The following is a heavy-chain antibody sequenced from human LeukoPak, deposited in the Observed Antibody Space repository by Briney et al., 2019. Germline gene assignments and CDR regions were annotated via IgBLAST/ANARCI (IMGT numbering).Heavy chain of an antibody. CDR2: IYGGDSET. CDR1: GYRYSDYW. Sequence: GESLKISCKGSGYRYSDYWIGWVRQMPGKGLELMGIIYGGDSETRYSPSLQGQVTISADKSINTAYLQWSSLKASDTAMYYCARTTTYSSGWYGAYRGQGTLVTVSS. V-gene: IGHV5-51*01. D-gene: IGHD6-19*01. J-gene: IGHJ4*02. CDR3: ARTTTYSSGWYGAY.